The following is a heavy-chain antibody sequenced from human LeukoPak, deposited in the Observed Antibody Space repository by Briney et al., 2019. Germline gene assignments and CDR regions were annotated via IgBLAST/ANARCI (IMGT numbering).Heavy chain of an antibody. Sequence: PSETLSLTCTVSGYSISSGFYWGWIRQPPGKGLEWIGIIYHSGSTYYNPSLKSRVTISIDTSKNQFSLKLTSVTAADTAVYYCARDSRGVWGRGLHFDYWGQGTPVTVSS. CDR2: IYHSGST. CDR1: GYSISSGFY. D-gene: IGHD3-16*01. CDR3: ARDSRGVWGRGLHFDY. J-gene: IGHJ4*02. V-gene: IGHV4-38-2*02.